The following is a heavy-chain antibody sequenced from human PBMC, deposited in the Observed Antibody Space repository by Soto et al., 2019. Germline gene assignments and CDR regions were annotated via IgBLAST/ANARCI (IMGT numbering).Heavy chain of an antibody. Sequence: QVQLVESGGGVVQPGRSLRLSCAASGFTFSSYGMHWVRQAPGKGLEWVAVISYDGSNKYYVDSVKGRFTISRDNSKNTLYLQMNSLRAEDTAVYYCAKDLYSSGWYGRNYYGMDVWGQGTTVTVSS. CDR2: ISYDGSNK. D-gene: IGHD6-19*01. CDR1: GFTFSSYG. CDR3: AKDLYSSGWYGRNYYGMDV. V-gene: IGHV3-30*18. J-gene: IGHJ6*02.